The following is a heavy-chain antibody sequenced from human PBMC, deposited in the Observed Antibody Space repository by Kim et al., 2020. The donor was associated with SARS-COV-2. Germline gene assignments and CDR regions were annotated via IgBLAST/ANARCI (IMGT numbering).Heavy chain of an antibody. V-gene: IGHV3-21*01. D-gene: IGHD3-16*01. J-gene: IGHJ3*02. Sequence: GGSLRLSCAASGFTFSSYSMNLVRQAPGKGLEWVSPISIISSSIISATSVKARFPSSRATPKNSLILQMNSFRPETPLVYSFVRALTPYVVEPFIIWGQG. CDR1: GFTFSSYS. CDR3: VRALTPYVVEPFII. CDR2: ISIISSSI.